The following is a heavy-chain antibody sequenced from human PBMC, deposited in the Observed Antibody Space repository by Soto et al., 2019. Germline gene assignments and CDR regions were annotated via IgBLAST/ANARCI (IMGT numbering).Heavy chain of an antibody. V-gene: IGHV2-70*11. Sequence: SGPTLVNPTQTLTLTCTFSGFSLSTSGMCVSWIRQPPGKALEWLARIDWDDDKYYSTSLKTRLTISKDTSKNQVVLTMTNMDPVDTATYYCARSVVRGVPLRQELDYWGQGTLVTVSS. CDR3: ARSVVRGVPLRQELDY. CDR1: GFSLSTSGMC. J-gene: IGHJ4*02. D-gene: IGHD3-10*01. CDR2: IDWDDDK.